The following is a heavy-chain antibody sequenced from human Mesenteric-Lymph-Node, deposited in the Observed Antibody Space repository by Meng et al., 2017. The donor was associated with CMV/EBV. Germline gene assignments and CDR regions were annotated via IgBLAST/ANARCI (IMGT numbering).Heavy chain of an antibody. CDR2: IYNSGST. Sequence: TCTVSGDSINRHHWSWIRQPPGKGLEWIGDIYNSGSTKYNPSVKNRATISVDTSKNQISLNLISVTAADTAVYYCARDFVGDWYFDLWGRGTLVTVSS. D-gene: IGHD3-16*01. CDR1: GDSINRHH. CDR3: ARDFVGDWYFDL. V-gene: IGHV4-59*11. J-gene: IGHJ2*01.